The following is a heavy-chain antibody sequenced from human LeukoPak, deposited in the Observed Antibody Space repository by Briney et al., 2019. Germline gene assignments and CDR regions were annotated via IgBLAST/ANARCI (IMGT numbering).Heavy chain of an antibody. CDR3: ARGKQWLVPNWFDP. D-gene: IGHD6-19*01. Sequence: PSETLSLTCAVYGGSFSGYYWSWIRQPPGKGLEWIWEINHSGSTNYNPPLKSRVTISVDTSKNQFSLKLSSVTAADTAVYYCARGKQWLVPNWFDPWGQGTLVTVSS. J-gene: IGHJ5*02. V-gene: IGHV4-34*01. CDR1: GGSFSGYY. CDR2: INHSGST.